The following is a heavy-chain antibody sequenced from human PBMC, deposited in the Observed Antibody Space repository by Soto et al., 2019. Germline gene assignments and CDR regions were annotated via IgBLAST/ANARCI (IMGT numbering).Heavy chain of an antibody. CDR2: ISGSGGST. Sequence: GGSLRLSCAASGFTFSSYAMSWVRQAPGKGLEWVSAISGSGGSTYYADSVKGRFTISRDNSKNTLYLQMNSLRAEDTAVYYCARHRRVTVTYYYYYYMDVWGKGTTVTVSS. J-gene: IGHJ6*03. CDR1: GFTFSSYA. V-gene: IGHV3-23*01. D-gene: IGHD4-17*01. CDR3: ARHRRVTVTYYYYYYMDV.